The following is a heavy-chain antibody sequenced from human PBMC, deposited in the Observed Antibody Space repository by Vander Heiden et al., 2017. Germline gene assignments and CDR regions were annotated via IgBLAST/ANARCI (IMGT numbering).Heavy chain of an antibody. D-gene: IGHD5-18*01. Sequence: QVQLVQSGAEVKKPGAAVKVSCRASVSTFPSYALHCARQPPGRGLEWMVIINPSGGSTSYAQKFQGRVTMTRDTSTSTVYMELSSLRSEDTAVYYCAREGAAMANYYYYGMDVWGQGTTVTVSS. J-gene: IGHJ6*02. CDR1: VSTFPSYA. CDR3: AREGAAMANYYYYGMDV. V-gene: IGHV1-46*01. CDR2: INPSGGST.